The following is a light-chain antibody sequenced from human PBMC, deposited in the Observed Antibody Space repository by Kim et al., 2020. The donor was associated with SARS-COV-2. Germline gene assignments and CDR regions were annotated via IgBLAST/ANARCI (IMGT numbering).Light chain of an antibody. CDR2: SAS. V-gene: IGKV3-15*01. Sequence: SVSVGEGATLPCRASQTINSDLAWYEQVPGRPPRLLMHSASTRAAGSPVRVSGSGSGTEYTLTISSLQSEDFAVYYCQQYNKWPYTFGQGTKLEI. CDR3: QQYNKWPYT. CDR1: QTINSD. J-gene: IGKJ2*01.